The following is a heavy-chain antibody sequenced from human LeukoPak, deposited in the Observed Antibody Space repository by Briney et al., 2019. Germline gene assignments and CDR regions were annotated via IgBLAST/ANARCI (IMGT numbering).Heavy chain of an antibody. J-gene: IGHJ4*02. Sequence: SETLSLTCAVYGGSFSGYYWGWIRQPPGKGLEWIGEINHSGSTNYNPSLKSRVTISVDTSKNQFSLKLSSVTAADTAVYYCARFVMTTEYYFDYWGQGTLVTVSS. CDR3: ARFVMTTEYYFDY. D-gene: IGHD4-17*01. V-gene: IGHV4-34*01. CDR2: INHSGST. CDR1: GGSFSGYY.